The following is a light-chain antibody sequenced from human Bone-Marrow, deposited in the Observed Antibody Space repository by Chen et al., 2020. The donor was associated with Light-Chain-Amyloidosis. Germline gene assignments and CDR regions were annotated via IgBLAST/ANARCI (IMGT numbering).Light chain of an antibody. CDR3: QHRGGWPPLS. CDR2: DAS. J-gene: IGKJ4*01. CDR1: QTISTH. Sequence: EVALTQSPATLSFSPGDRATLSCRASQTISTHLVWYQQKPGQVPRLRIYDASTRATGIPARFSGSGSGTDFTLSISSLEAEDFAVYYCQHRGGWPPLSFGGGTKIEIK. V-gene: IGKV3-11*01.